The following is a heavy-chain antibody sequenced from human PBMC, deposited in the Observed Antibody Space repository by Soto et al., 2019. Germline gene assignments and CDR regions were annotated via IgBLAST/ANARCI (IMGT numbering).Heavy chain of an antibody. J-gene: IGHJ6*02. CDR2: IGAAMDP. CDR1: GFTFSDYD. Sequence: EVQLVESGGGSVQPGGSLRLSCTASGFTFSDYDMHWVRQGSGKGLEWVSTIGAAMDPYYTGSVKGRFTISRENARNSMFLQMNSVTVGDTAVYYCARAYSGRLPRRADYYYALDVWGQGTMVTVSS. D-gene: IGHD2-15*01. CDR3: ARAYSGRLPRRADYYYALDV. V-gene: IGHV3-13*05.